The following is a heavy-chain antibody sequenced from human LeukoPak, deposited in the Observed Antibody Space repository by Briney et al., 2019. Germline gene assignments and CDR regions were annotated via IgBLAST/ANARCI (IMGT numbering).Heavy chain of an antibody. V-gene: IGHV3-48*01. CDR2: ISTSSTTM. Sequence: GESLRLSCAASGFTFSNHNMNWVRQAPGKGLEWVSYISTSSTTMYYADFVKGRFTISRDNAKNLLYLQMNSLRAEDTAVYYCAGYGDYAPWGQGTLVTVSS. J-gene: IGHJ5*02. CDR3: AGYGDYAP. CDR1: GFTFSNHN. D-gene: IGHD4-17*01.